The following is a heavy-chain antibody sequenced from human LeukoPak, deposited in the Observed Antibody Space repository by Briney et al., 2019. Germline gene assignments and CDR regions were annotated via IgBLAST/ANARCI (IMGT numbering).Heavy chain of an antibody. Sequence: ASVKVSCKASGYTFTGYYMHWVRQAPGQGLEWMGWINPNSGGTNYAQKFQGRVTMTRDTSISTAYMELSRLRPDDTAVYYCARDGVITFGGVIVTNWFDPWGQGTLVTVSS. J-gene: IGHJ5*02. V-gene: IGHV1-2*02. CDR2: INPNSGGT. D-gene: IGHD3-16*02. CDR1: GYTFTGYY. CDR3: ARDGVITFGGVIVTNWFDP.